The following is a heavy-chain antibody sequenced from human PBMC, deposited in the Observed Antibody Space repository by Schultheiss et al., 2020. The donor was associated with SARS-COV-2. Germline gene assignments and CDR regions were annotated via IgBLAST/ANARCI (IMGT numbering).Heavy chain of an antibody. V-gene: IGHV4-4*02. J-gene: IGHJ4*02. CDR2: IYHSGST. D-gene: IGHD2-2*01. CDR1: GFTFATYNM. CDR3: ARASGKDIVVVPAATAFDY. Sequence: GSLRLSCAASGFTFATYNMHWVRQPPGKGLEWIGEIYHSGSTNYNPSLKSRVTISVDKSKNQFSLKLSSVTAADTAVYYCARASGKDIVVVPAATAFDYWGQGTLVTVSS.